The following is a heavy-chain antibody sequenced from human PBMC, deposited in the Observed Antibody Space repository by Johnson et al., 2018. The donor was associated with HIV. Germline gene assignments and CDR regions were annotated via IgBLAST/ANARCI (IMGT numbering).Heavy chain of an antibody. CDR1: GFTFDSYW. D-gene: IGHD3-22*01. CDR2: IKQDGSEK. J-gene: IGHJ3*02. V-gene: IGHV3-7*01. Sequence: VQLVESGGGLVQPGGSLRLSCAASGFTFDSYWMSWVRQAPGKGLEWVANIKQDGSEKYYVDSVKGRFTISRDNSKNTLYLQMNSLRAEDTAVYYCAREGIVDAFDIWGQGTMVTVSS. CDR3: AREGIVDAFDI.